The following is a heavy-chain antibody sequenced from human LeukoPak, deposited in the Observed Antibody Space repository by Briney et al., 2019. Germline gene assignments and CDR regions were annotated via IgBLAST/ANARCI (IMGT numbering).Heavy chain of an antibody. V-gene: IGHV3-48*01. Sequence: GGSLRLSCAASGFTFISYAMNWVRQAPGTGLECVSYISPSSTLIYYADSVKGRFTISRDNAKRSLFLQMNSLRAEDTAVYYCASLASEWELPEVDYWGLGTLVTVSS. CDR1: GFTFISYA. CDR2: ISPSSTLI. J-gene: IGHJ4*02. CDR3: ASLASEWELPEVDY. D-gene: IGHD1-26*01.